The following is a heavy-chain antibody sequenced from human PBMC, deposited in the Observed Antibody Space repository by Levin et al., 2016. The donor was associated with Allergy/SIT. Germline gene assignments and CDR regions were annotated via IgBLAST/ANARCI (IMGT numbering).Heavy chain of an antibody. D-gene: IGHD4-11*01. Sequence: GESLKISCAVSGFTFSSYAMSWVRQAPGKGLEWVSAISGSGGTTYYADSVKGRFTISRDNSKNTLYLQMNSLRAEDTAVYYCAKGGYSNYGSTDYWGQGTLVTVSS. V-gene: IGHV3-23*01. J-gene: IGHJ4*02. CDR1: GFTFSSYA. CDR2: ISGSGGTT. CDR3: AKGGYSNYGSTDY.